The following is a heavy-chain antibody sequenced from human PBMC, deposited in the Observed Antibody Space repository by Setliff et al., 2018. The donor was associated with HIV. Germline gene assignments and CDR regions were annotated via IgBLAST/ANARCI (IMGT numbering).Heavy chain of an antibody. D-gene: IGHD2-21*02. CDR2: INAGNDNT. CDR1: GYSFTKYV. V-gene: IGHV1-3*01. CDR3: ARVRETSGGYWGNFYYYMDV. Sequence: ASVKVSCKASGYSFTKYVMHWVRQAPGQRLEWMGWINAGNDNTKYSQKFQGRVSIARDTSASTAYMELSSLRADDTAVYFCARVRETSGGYWGNFYYYMDVWGKGTTVTVSS. J-gene: IGHJ6*03.